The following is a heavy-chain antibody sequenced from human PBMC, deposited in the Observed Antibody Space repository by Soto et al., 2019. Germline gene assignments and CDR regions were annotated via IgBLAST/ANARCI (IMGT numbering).Heavy chain of an antibody. J-gene: IGHJ3*02. CDR1: GFTFRIYS. D-gene: IGHD3-16*01. CDR2: MWYDGTNK. V-gene: IGHV3-33*01. Sequence: GGSLRLSCAASGFTFRIYSMHWVRQSPGKGLEWVAVMWYDGTNKYYGESVRGRFTISRDNSENTLYLQMNSLRVEDTAVYYCARDATFGTKGGSFDIWGHGTLVTVSS. CDR3: ARDATFGTKGGSFDI.